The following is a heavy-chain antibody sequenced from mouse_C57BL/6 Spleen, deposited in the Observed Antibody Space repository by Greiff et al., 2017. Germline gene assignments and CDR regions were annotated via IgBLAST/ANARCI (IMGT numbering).Heavy chain of an antibody. V-gene: IGHV5-9-1*02. CDR2: ISSGGDYI. J-gene: IGHJ1*03. Sequence: EVKLVESGEGLVKPGGSLKLSCAASGFTFSSYAMSWVRQTPEKRLEWVAYISSGGDYIYYADTVKGRFTISRDNARNTLYLQMSSLKSEDTAMYYCTRVYSNYDWYCDVWGTGTTVTVSS. CDR3: TRVYSNYDWYCDV. CDR1: GFTFSSYA. D-gene: IGHD2-5*01.